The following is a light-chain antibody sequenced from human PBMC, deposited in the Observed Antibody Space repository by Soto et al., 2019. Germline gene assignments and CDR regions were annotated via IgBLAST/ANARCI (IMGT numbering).Light chain of an antibody. CDR3: AAWDDSLSGAYV. CDR2: RNN. CDR1: SSNIGSNY. Sequence: QSVLTQPPSASGTPGQRVTISCSGSSSNIGSNYEYWYQQLPGTAPKLLIYRNNQRPSGVPDRFSGSKSGTSASLAISGLRSEDEADYYCAAWDDSLSGAYVFGTGTKVTVL. V-gene: IGLV1-47*01. J-gene: IGLJ1*01.